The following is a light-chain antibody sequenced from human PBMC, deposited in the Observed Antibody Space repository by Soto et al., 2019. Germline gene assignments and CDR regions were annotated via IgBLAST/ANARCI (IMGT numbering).Light chain of an antibody. V-gene: IGLV7-46*01. CDR3: LLCYSDVRGV. CDR1: TGAVTSGHY. J-gene: IGLJ2*01. CDR2: DTS. Sequence: QAVVTQEPSLTVSPGGTVTLTCGSSTGAVTSGHYPYWFQQKPGQAPRTLIYDTSNKHSWTPARCSGSLLGGKAALTLSGAQPEDEAEYYCLLCYSDVRGVFGGGTKLTVL.